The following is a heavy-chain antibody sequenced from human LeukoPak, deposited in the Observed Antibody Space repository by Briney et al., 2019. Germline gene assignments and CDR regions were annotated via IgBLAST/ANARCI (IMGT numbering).Heavy chain of an antibody. CDR3: IVSREGCFDP. D-gene: IGHD2/OR15-2a*01. CDR2: IYHNGGT. J-gene: IGHJ5*02. Sequence: PSETLSLTCTVSGSSISGSTFHWAWIRQPPGKGLEWIGSIYHNGGTYYNPSLKSRVTISVDTSKNQFSLKMSSVSAADTSVYYCIVSREGCFDPWGQGTLVTVSS. CDR1: GSSISGSTFH. V-gene: IGHV4-39*01.